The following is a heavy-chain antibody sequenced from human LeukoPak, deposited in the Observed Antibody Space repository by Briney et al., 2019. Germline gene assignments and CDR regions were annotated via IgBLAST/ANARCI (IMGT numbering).Heavy chain of an antibody. V-gene: IGHV4-59*01. J-gene: IGHJ3*02. CDR1: GGSISSNY. CDR3: ARVFEVGASIIYAFDI. D-gene: IGHD1-26*01. Sequence: SETLSLTCTVSGGSISSNYWSWIRQPPGKGLEWIGNIHYSGSTNYNPSLKSRLTILVDTSKNQFSPKLSSVTAADTAVYYCARVFEVGASIIYAFDIWGQGTMVTVSS. CDR2: IHYSGST.